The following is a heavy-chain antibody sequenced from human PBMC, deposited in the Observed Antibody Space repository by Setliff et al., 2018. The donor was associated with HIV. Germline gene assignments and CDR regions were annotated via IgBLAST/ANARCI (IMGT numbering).Heavy chain of an antibody. J-gene: IGHJ3*02. V-gene: IGHV1-46*01. D-gene: IGHD1-26*01. CDR3: ARVKSGRYPNDAFDI. Sequence: ASVKVSCKASGYAFTNYYMHWVRQAPGQGLEWMGIINPSGGSTVYAQRFQGRVTMTRDTSTSTVYMDLRSLRSEDTAVYYCARVKSGRYPNDAFDIWGQGTMVTVSS. CDR2: INPSGGST. CDR1: GYAFTNYY.